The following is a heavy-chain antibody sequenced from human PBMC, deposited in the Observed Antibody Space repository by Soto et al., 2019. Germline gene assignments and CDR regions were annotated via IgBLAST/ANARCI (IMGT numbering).Heavy chain of an antibody. J-gene: IGHJ4*02. Sequence: VHLVDSGGAWFKPEGSLRLSCEASEFPSSDTFITGTRQAPGKGLEWVSYIGSRGSPIYYVDSVKGRFTISRDNAKDSLYLHMNSLRAEDTAVYYCARVSSSSLFDYWGQGTLVTVSS. CDR2: IGSRGSPI. CDR3: ARVSSSSLFDY. D-gene: IGHD6-6*01. V-gene: IGHV3-11*01. CDR1: EFPSSDTF.